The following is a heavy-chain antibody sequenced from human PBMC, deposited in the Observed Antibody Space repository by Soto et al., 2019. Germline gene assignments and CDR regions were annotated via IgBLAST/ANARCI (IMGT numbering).Heavy chain of an antibody. CDR3: ARAPVAALGGGYFDT. J-gene: IGHJ4*02. CDR2: ISSNGGST. D-gene: IGHD2-15*01. V-gene: IGHV3-64*01. CDR1: GFTFSSYA. Sequence: PGGSLRLSCAASGFTFSSYAMHWVRQAPGKGLEYVSAISSNGGSTYYANSVKGRFTISRDNSKNTLYLQMGSLRAEDMAVYYWARAPVAALGGGYFDTWGQEALVTISS.